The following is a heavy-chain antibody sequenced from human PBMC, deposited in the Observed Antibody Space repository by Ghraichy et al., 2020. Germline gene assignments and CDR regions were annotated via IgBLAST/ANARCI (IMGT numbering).Heavy chain of an antibody. CDR1: GYTFTSYY. CDR2: INPSGGST. CDR3: ARAQEAWGGSYASVPDY. D-gene: IGHD1-26*01. V-gene: IGHV1-46*03. J-gene: IGHJ4*02. Sequence: ASVKVSCKASGYTFTSYYMHWVRQAPGQGLEWMGIINPSGGSTSYAQKFQGRVTMTRDTSTSTVYMELSSLRSEDTAVYYCARAQEAWGGSYASVPDYWGQGTLVTVSS.